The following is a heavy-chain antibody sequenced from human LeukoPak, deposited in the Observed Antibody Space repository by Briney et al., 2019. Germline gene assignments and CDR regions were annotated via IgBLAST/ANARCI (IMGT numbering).Heavy chain of an antibody. D-gene: IGHD3-22*01. CDR2: ISSSDSTT. J-gene: IGHJ5*02. CDR3: ARETRGHYYDSSGPDH. Sequence: GGSLRLSCAASGFTFRSYEMNWVRQAPGKGLEWVSYISSSDSTTHYADSVKGRFTISRANAKNSLYLQMNSLRDEDMGVYYCARETRGHYYDSSGPDHWGQGTLVTVSS. V-gene: IGHV3-48*03. CDR1: GFTFRSYE.